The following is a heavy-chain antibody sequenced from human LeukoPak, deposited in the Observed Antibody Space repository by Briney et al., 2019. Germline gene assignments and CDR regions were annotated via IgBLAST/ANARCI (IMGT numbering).Heavy chain of an antibody. CDR1: GGSLSPHY. CDR3: ARVPLWWLTPFDF. V-gene: IGHV4-34*01. D-gene: IGHD5-12*01. J-gene: IGHJ4*02. Sequence: PSETLSLTCAVSGGSLSPHYWSWIRRPLGKGLGWIGEINNRGTTNYSPSLRGRATISVDTSKSQFSLRLTSVTAADTATYYCARVPLWWLTPFDFWGQGTLAIVSS. CDR2: INNRGTT.